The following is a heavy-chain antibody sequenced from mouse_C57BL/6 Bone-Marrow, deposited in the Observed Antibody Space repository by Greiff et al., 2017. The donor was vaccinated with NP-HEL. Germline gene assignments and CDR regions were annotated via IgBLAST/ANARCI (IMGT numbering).Heavy chain of an antibody. Sequence: VQLQQSGAELVKPGASVKISCKASGYEFSNYWMNWVKQRPGKGLEWIGQIYPGDGDTNYNGKFEDKATLTADKSSSTAYMQLSRLTAEDSAVYFCARGAYWGQGTLVTVSA. J-gene: IGHJ3*01. CDR1: GYEFSNYW. V-gene: IGHV1-80*01. CDR2: IYPGDGDT. CDR3: ARGAY.